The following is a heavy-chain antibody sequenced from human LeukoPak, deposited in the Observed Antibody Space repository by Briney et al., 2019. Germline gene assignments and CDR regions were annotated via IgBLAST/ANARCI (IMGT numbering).Heavy chain of an antibody. CDR1: GFTFSSYG. V-gene: IGHV3-30*02. CDR3: ARDLNPESGGIKTTVVTPGY. Sequence: GGSLRLSCAASGFTFSSYGMHWVRQAPGKGLEWVAFIRYDGSNKYYADSVKGRFTISRDNSKNTLYLQMNSLRAEDTAVYYCARDLNPESGGIKTTVVTPGYWGQGTLVTVSS. CDR2: IRYDGSNK. D-gene: IGHD4-23*01. J-gene: IGHJ4*02.